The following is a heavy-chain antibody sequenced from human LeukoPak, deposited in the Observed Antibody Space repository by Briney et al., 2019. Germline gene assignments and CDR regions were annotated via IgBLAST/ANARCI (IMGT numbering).Heavy chain of an antibody. D-gene: IGHD2-2*01. CDR3: ARAYCSSTSCYQGYWYFDL. Sequence: SVKVSCKASGFTFTSSAMQWVRQARGQRLEWIGWIVVGSGNTNYAQKFQERVTITRDMSTSTAYMELSSLRSEDTAVYYCARAYCSSTSCYQGYWYFDLWGRGTLVTVSS. J-gene: IGHJ2*01. V-gene: IGHV1-58*02. CDR2: IVVGSGNT. CDR1: GFTFTSSA.